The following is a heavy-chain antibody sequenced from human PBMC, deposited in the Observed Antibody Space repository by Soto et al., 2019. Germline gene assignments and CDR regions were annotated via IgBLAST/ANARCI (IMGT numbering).Heavy chain of an antibody. V-gene: IGHV3-48*01. CDR1: GFTFSSYS. Sequence: GGSLRLSCAASGFTFSSYSMNWVRQAPGKGLEWVSYISSSSSTIYYADSVKGRFTISRDNAKNSLYLQMNSLRAEDTAVYYCARQVRLVDYSTAFDIWGQGTMVTVSS. CDR3: ARQVRLVDYSTAFDI. J-gene: IGHJ3*02. CDR2: ISSSSSTI. D-gene: IGHD4-4*01.